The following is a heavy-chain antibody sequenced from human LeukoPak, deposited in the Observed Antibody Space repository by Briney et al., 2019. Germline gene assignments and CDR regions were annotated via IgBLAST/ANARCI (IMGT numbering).Heavy chain of an antibody. D-gene: IGHD5-24*01. CDR3: ARGQMAGADY. CDR1: GFIFSSYA. J-gene: IGHJ4*02. V-gene: IGHV3-7*01. Sequence: PGGSLRLSCAASGFIFSSYAMSWVRQAPGKGLEWVANIKQDGSEKYYVDSVKGRFTISRDNAKNSLYLQMNSLRAEDTAVYYCARGQMAGADYWGQGTLVTVSS. CDR2: IKQDGSEK.